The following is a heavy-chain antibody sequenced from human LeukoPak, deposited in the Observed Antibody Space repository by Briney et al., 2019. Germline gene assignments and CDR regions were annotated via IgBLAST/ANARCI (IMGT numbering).Heavy chain of an antibody. CDR3: ARVTYPGLLWFGD. J-gene: IGHJ4*02. CDR1: GGSISSYY. CDR2: IYHSGST. V-gene: IGHV4-38-2*02. D-gene: IGHD3-10*01. Sequence: SETLSLTCTVSGGSISSYYWSWIRQPPGKGLEWIGSIYHSGSTYYNPSLKSRVTISVDTSKNQFSLKLSSVTAADTAVYYCARVTYPGLLWFGDWGQGTLVTVSS.